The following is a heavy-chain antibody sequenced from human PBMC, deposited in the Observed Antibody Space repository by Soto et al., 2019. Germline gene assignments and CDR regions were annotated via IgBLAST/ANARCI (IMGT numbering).Heavy chain of an antibody. V-gene: IGHV6-1*01. D-gene: IGHD6-19*01. Sequence: SQPLSRTCFIPGASFSSNIAACNCIRQSPSRGLEWLGRTYYRSKWYNDYAVSVKSRITINPDTSKNQFSLQLNSVTPEDTAVYYRARVVAVVRYYYYGMDVCGQRTTVTVSS. CDR1: GASFSSNIAA. CDR3: ARVVAVVRYYYYGMDV. CDR2: TYYRSKWYN. J-gene: IGHJ6*02.